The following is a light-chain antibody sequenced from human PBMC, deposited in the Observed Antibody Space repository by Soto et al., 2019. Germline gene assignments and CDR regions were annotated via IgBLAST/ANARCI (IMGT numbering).Light chain of an antibody. J-gene: IGKJ1*01. CDR2: AAS. CDR1: QSVNSN. Sequence: EIVMTQSPATLSVSPGERATLSCRASQSVNSNLAWYQQKPGQAPRLLMSAASTRATDVPARFSGSGSGTEFTLTISSLQPDDFATYYCQHYNSYSEAFGQGTKVELK. CDR3: QHYNSYSEA. V-gene: IGKV3-15*01.